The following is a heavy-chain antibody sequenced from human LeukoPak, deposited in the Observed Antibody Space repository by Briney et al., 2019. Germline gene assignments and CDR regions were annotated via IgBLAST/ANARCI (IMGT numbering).Heavy chain of an antibody. CDR1: GYTFTSYG. CDR3: ARDSNSQYYYDSSGYYFRSQHDFDY. D-gene: IGHD3-22*01. CDR2: ISAYNGNT. Sequence: GASVKVSCEASGYTFTSYGISWVRQAPGQGLEWMGWISAYNGNTNYAQKLQGRVTMTTDTSTSTAYMELRSLRSDDTAVYYCARDSNSQYYYDSSGYYFRSQHDFDYWGQGTLVTVSS. V-gene: IGHV1-18*01. J-gene: IGHJ4*02.